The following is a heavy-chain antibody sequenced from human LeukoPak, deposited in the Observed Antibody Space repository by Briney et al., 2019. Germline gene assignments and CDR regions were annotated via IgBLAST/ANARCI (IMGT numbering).Heavy chain of an antibody. J-gene: IGHJ6*02. CDR2: ISYDGGNK. CDR3: AKDYYDFWSGGVVHYGVDV. V-gene: IGHV3-30*18. CDR1: GFTFSSYG. Sequence: GGSLRLSCAASGFTFSSYGMHWVRQAPGKGLEWVALISYDGGNKYYADSVKGRFTISRDEFKNTLYLQMNSLRTEDTAVYYCAKDYYDFWSGGVVHYGVDVWGQGTTVTVPS. D-gene: IGHD3-3*01.